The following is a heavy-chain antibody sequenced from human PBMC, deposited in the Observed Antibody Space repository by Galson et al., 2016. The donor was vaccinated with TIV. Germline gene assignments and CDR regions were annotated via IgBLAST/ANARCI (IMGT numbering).Heavy chain of an antibody. CDR3: ARQRLAIPNWFDP. D-gene: IGHD6-19*01. V-gene: IGHV4-39*01. CDR2: ICYSGST. Sequence: LSLTCSVSGGSVNSGYDYWVWIRQPPGKGLEWIGTICYSGSTYYNPSLKSRVNLSVNTSKNQFSLRLTSVTAADTSIYYCARQRLAIPNWFDPWGQGTLVTVSS. CDR1: GGSVNSGYDY. J-gene: IGHJ5*02.